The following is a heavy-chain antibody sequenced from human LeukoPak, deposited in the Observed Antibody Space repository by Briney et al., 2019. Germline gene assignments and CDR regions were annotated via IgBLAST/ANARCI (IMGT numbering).Heavy chain of an antibody. CDR3: ARGNLTTVAYYCDY. CDR2: ISSSSSYI. D-gene: IGHD4-17*01. J-gene: IGHJ4*02. CDR1: GFTFSSYS. Sequence: GGSLRLSCAASGFTFSSYSMNWVRQAPGKGLEWVSSISSSSSYIYYADSVKGRFTISRDNAKNSLYLQMNSLRAEDTAVYYCARGNLTTVAYYCDYWGQGPLVTVSS. V-gene: IGHV3-21*01.